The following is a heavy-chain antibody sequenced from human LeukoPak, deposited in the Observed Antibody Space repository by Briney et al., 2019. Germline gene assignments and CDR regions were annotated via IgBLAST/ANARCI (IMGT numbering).Heavy chain of an antibody. V-gene: IGHV4-59*12. Sequence: SETLSLTCTVSGGSISSYYWSWIRQPPGKGLEWIGYIYYSGSTNYNPSLKSRVTISVDTSKNQFSLKLSSVTAADTAVYYCARPPYGSGTPSDFWGQGTLVTVSS. J-gene: IGHJ4*02. CDR3: ARPPYGSGTPSDF. CDR1: GGSISSYY. CDR2: IYYSGST. D-gene: IGHD3-10*01.